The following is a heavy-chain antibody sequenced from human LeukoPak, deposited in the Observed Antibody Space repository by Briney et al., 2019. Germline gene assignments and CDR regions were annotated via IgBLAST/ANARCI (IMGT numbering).Heavy chain of an antibody. CDR2: ISYDGSNK. CDR3: AKDRITMVRGVWYYFDY. D-gene: IGHD3-10*01. Sequence: GGAPRLSCAASGFNFSSYGMHWGRPAPGPGLEWGGGISYDGSNKYYADSVKGRFTISRDNSKNTLYLQMNSLRAEDTAVYYCAKDRITMVRGVWYYFDYWGQGTLVTVSS. CDR1: GFNFSSYG. J-gene: IGHJ4*02. V-gene: IGHV3-30*18.